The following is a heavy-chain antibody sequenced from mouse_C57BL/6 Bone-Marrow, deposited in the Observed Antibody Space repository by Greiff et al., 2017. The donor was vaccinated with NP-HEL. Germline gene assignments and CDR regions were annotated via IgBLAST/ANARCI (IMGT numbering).Heavy chain of an antibody. J-gene: IGHJ4*01. CDR1: GYTFTSYW. D-gene: IGHD1-1*01. CDR2: IYPGNSDT. CDR3: TRTITTVVAPYAMDY. V-gene: IGHV1-5*01. Sequence: EVQLQQSGTVLARPGASVKMSCKTSGYTFTSYWMHWVKQRPGQGLEWIGAIYPGNSDTSYNQKVKGKAKLTADTSASTAYMELSSLTNEDSAVYYCTRTITTVVAPYAMDYWGQGTSVTVSS.